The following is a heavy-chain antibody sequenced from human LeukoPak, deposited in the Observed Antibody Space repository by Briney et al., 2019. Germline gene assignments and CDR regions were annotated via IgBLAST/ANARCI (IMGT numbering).Heavy chain of an antibody. CDR1: GFTFSSYA. V-gene: IGHV4-59*01. D-gene: IGHD4-23*01. Sequence: GSLRLSCAASGFTFSSYAMSWIRQPPGKGLEWIGYIYYTGITNYNPSLKSRVTTSVDTPKNQFSLKLSSVTAADTAVYYCAITVVIGLGLRFDLWGRGTLVTVSS. CDR2: IYYTGIT. J-gene: IGHJ2*01. CDR3: AITVVIGLGLRFDL.